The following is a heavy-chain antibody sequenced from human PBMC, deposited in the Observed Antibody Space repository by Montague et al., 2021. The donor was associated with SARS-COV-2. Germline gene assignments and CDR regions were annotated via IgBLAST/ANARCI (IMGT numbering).Heavy chain of an antibody. CDR1: GFTFSSYA. D-gene: IGHD3-10*01. CDR3: AKGLSSGSYYSSYFDY. J-gene: IGHJ4*02. Sequence: SLRLSCAASGFTFSSYAMSWVRQAPGKGLEWVSVISGSGGSTYYXDSVKGRFTISRDNSKNTLYLQMNSLRAEDTAVYYCAKGLSSGSYYSSYFDYWGQGTLVTVSS. CDR2: ISGSGGST. V-gene: IGHV3-23*01.